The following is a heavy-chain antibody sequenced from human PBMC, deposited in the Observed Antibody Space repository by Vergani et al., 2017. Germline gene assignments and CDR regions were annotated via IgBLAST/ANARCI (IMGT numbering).Heavy chain of an antibody. V-gene: IGHV4-59*01. D-gene: IGHD3-10*01. J-gene: IGHJ5*02. CDR1: GGSMSGYY. CDR3: GRVADFYGLVSRLLDL. Sequence: QVRLQESVPGLVKPSETLSLTCSVSGGSMSGYYWSWIRQPPGKELEWIGYMYHSGSTNYNPSLETRVTISGDTSKNQFSLKLNSVTAADTAVYYCGRVADFYGLVSRLLDLWGQGILVTVSS. CDR2: MYHSGST.